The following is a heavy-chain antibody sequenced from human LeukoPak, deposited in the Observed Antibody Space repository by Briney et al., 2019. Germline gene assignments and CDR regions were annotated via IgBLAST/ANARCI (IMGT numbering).Heavy chain of an antibody. Sequence: GGSVRLSCAASGFTFSNYYMNWDRQAPGKGLEWVSSISSGSSYIYYADSLKGRFTISRDNAKNSLYLQMNSLRAEDTAVYYCATGVRGYNSALDYWGQGTLVTVSP. D-gene: IGHD6-19*01. J-gene: IGHJ4*02. V-gene: IGHV3-21*01. CDR1: GFTFSNYY. CDR3: ATGVRGYNSALDY. CDR2: ISSGSSYI.